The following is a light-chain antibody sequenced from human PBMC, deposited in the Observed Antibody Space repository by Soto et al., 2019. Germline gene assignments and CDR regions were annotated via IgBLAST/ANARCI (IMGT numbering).Light chain of an antibody. CDR3: QQSGDTPPWT. J-gene: IGKJ1*01. CDR2: AAS. Sequence: DIQMTQSPSSLSASVGDRVTITCRASQSISKYLNWYQHKPGKVPTLLIYAASSLQSGVPSRFSGSGSGTEFTLTISSLQPEDFASYYCQQSGDTPPWTFGQGTKVEMK. CDR1: QSISKY. V-gene: IGKV1-39*01.